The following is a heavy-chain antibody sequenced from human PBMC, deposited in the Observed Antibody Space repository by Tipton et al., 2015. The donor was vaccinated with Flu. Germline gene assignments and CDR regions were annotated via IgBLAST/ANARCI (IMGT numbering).Heavy chain of an antibody. CDR3: ARMTTALNFDY. Sequence: TLSLTCTVSGGSISSYYWSWIRQPPGKGLEWIGYIYYSGSTNYNPSLKSRVTISVDTSMNQFSLKLSSVTAADTAVYYCARMTTALNFDYWGQGTLVTVSS. J-gene: IGHJ4*02. D-gene: IGHD4-11*01. CDR2: IYYSGST. CDR1: GGSISSYY. V-gene: IGHV4-59*01.